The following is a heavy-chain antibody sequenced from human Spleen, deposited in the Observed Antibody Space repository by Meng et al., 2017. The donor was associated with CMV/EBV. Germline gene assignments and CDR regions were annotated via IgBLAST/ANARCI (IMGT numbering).Heavy chain of an antibody. Sequence: GGSLRLSCAASGFTFSSYEMNWVRQAPGKGLEWVSSIISTSSYIYYADSVKGRFTISRDNAKNSLYLQMNSLRAEDTAVYYCAREKGDYGGYYHYAMDVWGQGTTVTVSS. CDR3: AREKGDYGGYYHYAMDV. CDR1: GFTFSSYE. J-gene: IGHJ6*02. CDR2: IISTSSYI. D-gene: IGHD4-23*01. V-gene: IGHV3-21*01.